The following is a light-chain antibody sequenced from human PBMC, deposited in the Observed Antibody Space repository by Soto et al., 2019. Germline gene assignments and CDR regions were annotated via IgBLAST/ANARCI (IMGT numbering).Light chain of an antibody. V-gene: IGKV1-12*01. CDR1: RDINTW. CDR3: HQANTIPLT. CDR2: AAS. J-gene: IGKJ4*02. Sequence: DFQMTQSPSSVSASVGDRVTISCRASRDINTWLAWYHQKTGKAPKLLIYAASTLQNGVPSSFSGSGSGTEFTLPISSLQPEDYAAFYCHQANTIPLTFGEGTKVEIK.